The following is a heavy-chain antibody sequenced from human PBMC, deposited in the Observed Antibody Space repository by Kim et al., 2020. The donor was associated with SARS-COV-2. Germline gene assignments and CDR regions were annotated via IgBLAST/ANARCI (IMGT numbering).Heavy chain of an antibody. CDR2: MNPNSGDT. V-gene: IGHV1-2*06. CDR1: GYTFTDYY. J-gene: IGHJ5*02. D-gene: IGHD3-3*01. Sequence: ASVKVSCKASGYTFTDYYMHWVRQAPGQGLEWMGRMNPNSGDTIHTQKFQDRVTMTRDTSISTAYTELSRLKYDDTAVYYCARDLGSYYDFWSGSGPWGQGTLVTVSS. CDR3: ARDLGSYYDFWSGSGP.